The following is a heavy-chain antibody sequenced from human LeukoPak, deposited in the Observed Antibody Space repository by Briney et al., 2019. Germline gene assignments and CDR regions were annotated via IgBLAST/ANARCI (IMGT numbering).Heavy chain of an antibody. D-gene: IGHD2-15*01. CDR2: IYPGDSET. CDR3: AGEGSGGSHYEY. V-gene: IGHV5-51*01. Sequence: GESLQISCKGSGYNFTNYWIAWVRQMPGKGLEWMGIIYPGDSETTYSPSFQGQVTISADKSISTAYLQWSSLKASDTAMYYCAGEGSGGSHYEYWGQGTLVTVSS. CDR1: GYNFTNYW. J-gene: IGHJ4*02.